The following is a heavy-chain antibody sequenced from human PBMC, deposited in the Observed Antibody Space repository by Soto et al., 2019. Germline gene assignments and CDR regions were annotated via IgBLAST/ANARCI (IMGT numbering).Heavy chain of an antibody. CDR3: AKDLEGLRYFDWLLFP. V-gene: IGHV3-23*01. Sequence: EVQLLESGGGLVQPGGSLRLSCAASGFTFSSYAMSWVRQAPGKGLEWVSAISGSGGSTYYADSVKGRFTISRDNSKNTLYLQMNSLRAEDTAVYYCAKDLEGLRYFDWLLFPWGQGTLVTVSS. CDR1: GFTFSSYA. D-gene: IGHD3-9*01. CDR2: ISGSGGST. J-gene: IGHJ5*02.